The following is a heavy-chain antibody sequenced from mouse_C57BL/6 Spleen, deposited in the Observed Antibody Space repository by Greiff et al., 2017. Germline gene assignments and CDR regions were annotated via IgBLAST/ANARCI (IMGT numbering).Heavy chain of an antibody. CDR3: ARTYYYGSSTGFAY. CDR2: IYPGSGNT. Sequence: QVQLQQSGPELVKPGASVKISCKASGYTFTDYYINWVKQRPGQGLAWIGWIYPGSGNTKYNEKFKGKATLTVDTSSSTAYMQLSSLTSEDSAVYFCARTYYYGSSTGFAYWGQGTLVTVSA. D-gene: IGHD1-1*01. J-gene: IGHJ3*01. CDR1: GYTFTDYY. V-gene: IGHV1-84*01.